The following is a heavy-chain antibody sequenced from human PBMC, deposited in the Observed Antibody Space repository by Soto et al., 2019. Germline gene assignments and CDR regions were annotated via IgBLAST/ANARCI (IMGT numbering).Heavy chain of an antibody. V-gene: IGHV6-1*01. CDR3: ARSEEDSDYYYYGMDV. CDR2: TYYRSRWYS. D-gene: IGHD2-15*01. CDR1: GDTVSSNSVA. Sequence: SHTLSLTCVASGDTVSSNSVAWNWVRQSTARRLEWLGRTYYRSRWYSDYAVSVRSRIDINADTSKNQVSLQLNSVTPEDTAVYYCARSEEDSDYYYYGMDVWGQGTTLTASS. J-gene: IGHJ6*02.